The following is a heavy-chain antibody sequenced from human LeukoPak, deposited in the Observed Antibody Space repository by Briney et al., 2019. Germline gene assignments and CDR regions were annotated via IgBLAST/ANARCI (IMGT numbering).Heavy chain of an antibody. J-gene: IGHJ3*02. V-gene: IGHV4-61*02. CDR2: IYTSGTT. D-gene: IGHD3-3*01. Sequence: PSETLSLTCSVSGGSISSGTYYWSWIRQPAGKGLEWIGRIYTSGTTNYNPSLKSRVTISVDTSKNQFSLRLSSVTAADTAVYYCARGAKLRFLEWSDAFDIWGQGTMVTVSS. CDR1: GGSISSGTYY. CDR3: ARGAKLRFLEWSDAFDI.